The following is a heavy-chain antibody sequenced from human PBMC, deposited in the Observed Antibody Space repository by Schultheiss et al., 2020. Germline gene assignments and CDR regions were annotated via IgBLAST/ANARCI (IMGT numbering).Heavy chain of an antibody. V-gene: IGHV1-8*01. Sequence: ASVKVSCKASGYTFTSYDINWVRQATEQGLEWMGWMNPNSGNTGYAQKFQGRVTMTRDTSINTAYMELTSLRYEDTAVYYCARVVLLMAYYYNGMDVWGQGTTVTVSS. J-gene: IGHJ6*02. CDR2: MNPNSGNT. D-gene: IGHD2-8*01. CDR1: GYTFTSYD. CDR3: ARVVLLMAYYYNGMDV.